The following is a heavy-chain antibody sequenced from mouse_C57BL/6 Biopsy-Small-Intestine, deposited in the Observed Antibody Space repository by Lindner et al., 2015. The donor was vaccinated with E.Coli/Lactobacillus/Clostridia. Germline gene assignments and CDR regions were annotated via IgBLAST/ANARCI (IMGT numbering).Heavy chain of an antibody. CDR1: GYSFTGYY. CDR3: ARSYYDNLDY. Sequence: QLQESGPELVKFGASVKTSCKASGYSFTGYYMNWVKQSPEKSLEWIGEINPTTGGTTYNQKFKAKATLTVDKSSSTAYMQLKSLTSEDSAVYYCARSYYDNLDYWGQGTTLTVSS. D-gene: IGHD2-10*01. J-gene: IGHJ2*01. CDR2: INPTTGGT. V-gene: IGHV1-42*01.